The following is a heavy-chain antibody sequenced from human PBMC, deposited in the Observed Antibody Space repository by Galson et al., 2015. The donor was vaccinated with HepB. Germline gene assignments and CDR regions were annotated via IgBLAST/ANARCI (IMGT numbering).Heavy chain of an antibody. CDR2: IRSKAYGGTT. CDR3: TRVRRYDFWSGYYNYYYYYMDV. V-gene: IGHV3-49*03. CDR1: GFTFGDYA. Sequence: SLRLSCAASGFTFGDYAMSWFRQAPGKGLEWVGFIRSKAYGGTTEYAASVKGRFTISRDDSKSIAYLQMNSLKTEDTAVYYCTRVRRYDFWSGYYNYYYYYMDVWGKGTTVTVSS. J-gene: IGHJ6*03. D-gene: IGHD3-3*01.